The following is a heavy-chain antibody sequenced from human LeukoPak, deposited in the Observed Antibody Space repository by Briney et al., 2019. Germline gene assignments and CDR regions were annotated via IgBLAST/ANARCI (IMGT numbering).Heavy chain of an antibody. Sequence: SETLFLTCDVSGGSIDSTNWWNWVRQPPGKGLEWIGEIHHDGRINYNPSLKSRVTLSVDKSKNQFSLRLNSVTAADTAMYCARSHDHLWGNYPDYWGQGTLVTVSS. J-gene: IGHJ4*02. D-gene: IGHD3-16*02. CDR2: IHHDGRI. CDR3: ARSHDHLWGNYPDY. CDR1: GGSIDSTNW. V-gene: IGHV4/OR15-8*01.